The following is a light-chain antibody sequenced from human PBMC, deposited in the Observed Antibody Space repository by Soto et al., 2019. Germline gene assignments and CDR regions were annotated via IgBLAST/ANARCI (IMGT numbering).Light chain of an antibody. CDR3: SSYISSGALVV. CDR1: TSDIGAYKF. V-gene: IGLV2-14*01. J-gene: IGLJ2*01. Sequence: QSALTQPASVSGSPGQSITISCTGTTSDIGAYKFVSWYQQHPGKAPKLLIYDVSNRPSGVSNRFSGSKSGNTASLTVSGLQAEDEADYYCSSYISSGALVVFGGGTKLTVL. CDR2: DVS.